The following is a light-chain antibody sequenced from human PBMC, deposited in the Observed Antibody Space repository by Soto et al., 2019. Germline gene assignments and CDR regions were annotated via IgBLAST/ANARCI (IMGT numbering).Light chain of an antibody. CDR2: SNN. V-gene: IGLV1-47*02. J-gene: IGLJ2*01. Sequence: QSVLTQRPSASGTPGQRVFISCSGSSSNIGGTNYADWYQQPPGAAPKLLMHSNNLRPSGVPERISGSKSGTSASLAIRGLRSEDEAVYYCASWDDRLGAVIFGGGTKVTVL. CDR3: ASWDDRLGAVI. CDR1: SSNIGGTNY.